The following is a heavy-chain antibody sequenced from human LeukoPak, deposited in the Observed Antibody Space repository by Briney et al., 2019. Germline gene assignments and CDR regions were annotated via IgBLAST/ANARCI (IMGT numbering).Heavy chain of an antibody. CDR3: ARDTTGAYDILTGAVYYYYMDV. Sequence: PGGSLRLSCAASGFTFSDYYMSWIRQAPGKGLEWVSYISGSGSTIYYADSVKGRFTISRDNAKNSLYLQMNSLRAEDTAVYYCARDTTGAYDILTGAVYYYYMDVWGKGTTVTVSS. V-gene: IGHV3-11*01. CDR1: GFTFSDYY. J-gene: IGHJ6*03. D-gene: IGHD3-9*01. CDR2: ISGSGSTI.